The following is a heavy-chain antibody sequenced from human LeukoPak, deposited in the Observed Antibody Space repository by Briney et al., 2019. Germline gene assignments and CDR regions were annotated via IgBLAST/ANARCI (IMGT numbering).Heavy chain of an antibody. V-gene: IGHV3-13*01. CDR2: IGTAGDT. D-gene: IGHD3/OR15-3a*01. CDR3: AGDGRRRAFDI. J-gene: IGHJ3*02. Sequence: GGSLRLSCAASGFTFSSYDMHWVRQATGKGLEWVSAIGTAGDTYYPGSVKGRFTISRENAKNSLYLQMNSLRAGDTAVYYCAGDGRRRAFDIWGQGTMVTVSS. CDR1: GFTFSSYD.